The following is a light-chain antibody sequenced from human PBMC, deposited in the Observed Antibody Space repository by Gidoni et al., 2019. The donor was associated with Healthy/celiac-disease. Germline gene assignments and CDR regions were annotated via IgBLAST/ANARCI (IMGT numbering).Light chain of an antibody. J-gene: IGLJ2*01. Sequence: QSVRTQPPSGAGAPGQRVTIACTGSSYNIGAGYEVHWYQQLPGTAPKLLIYGNSTRPSGVPDRFSGSKSGTSASLAITGLQAEDEADYYCQSYDSSLSGSVFGGGTKLTVL. CDR3: QSYDSSLSGSV. V-gene: IGLV1-40*01. CDR2: GNS. CDR1: SYNIGAGYE.